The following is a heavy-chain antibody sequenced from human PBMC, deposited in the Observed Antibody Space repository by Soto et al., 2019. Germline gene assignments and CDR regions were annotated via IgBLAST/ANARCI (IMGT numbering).Heavy chain of an antibody. CDR3: ARARSSSWHDRGSFDY. V-gene: IGHV1-2*02. D-gene: IGHD6-13*01. CDR2: INPNSGGT. CDR1: GYTFTGYY. J-gene: IGHJ4*02. Sequence: ASVKVSCKASGYTFTGYYMHWVRQAPGQGLEWMGWINPNSGGTNYAQKFQGRVTMTRDTSISTAYMELSRLRSDDTAVYYCARARSSSWHDRGSFDYWGQGXLVTVYS.